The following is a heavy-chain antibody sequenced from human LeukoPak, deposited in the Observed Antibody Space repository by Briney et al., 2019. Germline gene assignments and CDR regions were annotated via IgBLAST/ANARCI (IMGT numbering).Heavy chain of an antibody. Sequence: GGSLRLSCAASGFTFSSYAISWVRQAPGKGLEWVSAISGSGGSTYYADSVKGRFTISRDNSKNTLYLQMNSLRAEDTAVYYCAKFLRYFDWPNDAFDIWGQGTMVTVSS. CDR2: ISGSGGST. D-gene: IGHD3-9*01. J-gene: IGHJ3*02. CDR1: GFTFSSYA. V-gene: IGHV3-23*01. CDR3: AKFLRYFDWPNDAFDI.